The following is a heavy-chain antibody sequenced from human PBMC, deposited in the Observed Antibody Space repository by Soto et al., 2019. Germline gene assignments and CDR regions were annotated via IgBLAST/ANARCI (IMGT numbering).Heavy chain of an antibody. CDR2: ISANNGNT. V-gene: IGHV1-18*01. Sequence: QVQLVQSGAEVKKPGASVKVSCKASGYTFTSYGISWVRQAPGQGLEWMGWISANNGNTNYAQKLQGRVTMTTDTTTSTAYMELRRMRYDDAAVYYCAKGGDIPGQRDYWGQGTLVTASS. D-gene: IGHD5-12*01. CDR3: AKGGDIPGQRDY. CDR1: GYTFTSYG. J-gene: IGHJ4*02.